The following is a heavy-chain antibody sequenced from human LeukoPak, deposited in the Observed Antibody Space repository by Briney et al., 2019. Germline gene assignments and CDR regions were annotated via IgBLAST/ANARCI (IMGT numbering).Heavy chain of an antibody. V-gene: IGHV3-53*01. J-gene: IGHJ4*02. CDR1: GFTVSSNY. D-gene: IGHD3-22*01. Sequence: GGSLRLSCAASGFTVSSNYMSWVRQAPGKGLEWVSVIYSGGSTYYADSVKSRFTISRDNSKNTLYLQMNSLRAEDTAVYYCAMTDQGYYYDSSGYYYRWGQGTLVTVSS. CDR2: IYSGGST. CDR3: AMTDQGYYYDSSGYYYR.